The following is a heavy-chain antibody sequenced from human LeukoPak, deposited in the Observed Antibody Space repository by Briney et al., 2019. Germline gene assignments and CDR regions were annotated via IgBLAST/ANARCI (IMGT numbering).Heavy chain of an antibody. CDR1: GFILRNNR. CDR2: ISGDGGTT. V-gene: IGHV3-43*02. D-gene: IGHD6-19*01. Sequence: PGGSLRLSCAASGFILRNNRMRWVRQAPGKGLEWVSFISGDGGTTYYADSVKGRFTISRDNSKTSLYLQMNSLRPEDTALYYCAKPQEDSRWWVFNYWRQVTLVTVSS. J-gene: IGHJ4*02. CDR3: AKPQEDSRWWVFNY.